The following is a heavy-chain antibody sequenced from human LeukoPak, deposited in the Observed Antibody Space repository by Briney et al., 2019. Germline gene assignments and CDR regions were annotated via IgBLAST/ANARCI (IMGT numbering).Heavy chain of an antibody. J-gene: IGHJ5*02. CDR3: ARPYYYDSRIDP. CDR2: MYYSGST. CDR1: GGSISSGDYY. V-gene: IGHV4-30-4*01. Sequence: PSETLSLTCTVSGGSISSGDYYWSWIRQPPGKGLEWIACMYYSGSTYYNPSLKSRVTMSADTSKNQLSLKLSSVTAADTAVYYCARPYYYDSRIDPWGQGILVTV. D-gene: IGHD3-22*01.